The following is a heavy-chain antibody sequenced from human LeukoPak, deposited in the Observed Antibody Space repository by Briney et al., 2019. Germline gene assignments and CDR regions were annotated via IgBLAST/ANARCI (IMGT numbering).Heavy chain of an antibody. Sequence: GASVKVSCKASGYTFTDYFIHWVRQAPGQGLEWMGWLNPHSGVTKYAQKFQGRVTTTRDTSISTAYMDLSGLKSDDAAVYFCARELIEDQNWFDPWGQGTLVTVSS. J-gene: IGHJ5*02. CDR3: ARELIEDQNWFDP. CDR1: GYTFTDYF. V-gene: IGHV1-2*02. D-gene: IGHD2/OR15-2a*01. CDR2: LNPHSGVT.